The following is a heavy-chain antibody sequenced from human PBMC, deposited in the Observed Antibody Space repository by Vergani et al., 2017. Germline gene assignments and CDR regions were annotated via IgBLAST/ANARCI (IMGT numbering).Heavy chain of an antibody. V-gene: IGHV1-24*01. CDR3: ATDPVGYYYDSSGAFDI. CDR1: GYTLTQFS. J-gene: IGHJ3*02. CDR2: FDPEDGET. Sequence: QVQLVQSGAEVNKPGASVKVSCQVSGYTLTQFSIHWVRQAPGKGLSWMGGFDPEDGETIYAQKLQGRVTRTEDTSTDTAYMELSSLRSEDTAVYYCATDPVGYYYDSSGAFDIWGQGTMVTVSS. D-gene: IGHD3-22*01.